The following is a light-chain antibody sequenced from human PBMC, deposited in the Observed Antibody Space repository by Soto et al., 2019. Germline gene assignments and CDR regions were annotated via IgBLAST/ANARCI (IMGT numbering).Light chain of an antibody. V-gene: IGLV1-40*01. CDR1: SSNIGAGYD. CDR2: GNS. Sequence: QSVLTQPPSVSGAPGQRVTISCTGSSSNIGAGYDVQWYQQLPGTAPKHLIDGNSNRPSGVPDRFSGSKSGTSASLAITGLQAEDEADYYCQSYDSSIYVFGTGTKLTVL. CDR3: QSYDSSIYV. J-gene: IGLJ1*01.